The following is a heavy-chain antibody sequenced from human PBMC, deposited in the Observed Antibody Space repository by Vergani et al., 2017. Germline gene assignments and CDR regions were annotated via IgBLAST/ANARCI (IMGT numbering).Heavy chain of an antibody. CDR2: IYSGGST. V-gene: IGHV3-NL1*01. Sequence: QVQLVESGGGVVQPGRSLRLSCAASGFTFSSYGMHWVRQAPGKGLEWVAVIYSGGSTYYADSVKGRFTISRDNSKNTLYLQMNSLRAEDTAVYYCARGNIRGPDSGATLAKWGEGTLVAVSS. CDR1: GFTFSSYG. CDR3: ARGNIRGPDSGATLAK. J-gene: IGHJ4*02. D-gene: IGHD4/OR15-4a*01.